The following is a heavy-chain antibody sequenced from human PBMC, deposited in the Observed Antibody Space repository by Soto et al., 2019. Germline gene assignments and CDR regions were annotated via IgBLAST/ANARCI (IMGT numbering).Heavy chain of an antibody. CDR2: INPNTGAT. CDR1: GHTLSDNY. CDR3: ARDRGSGSSYGMDV. D-gene: IGHD3-10*01. V-gene: IGHV1-2*04. Sequence: QVQLVQSGAEVKKPGASVKVSCKASGHTLSDNYIHWVRQAPGQGLEWMGWINPNTGATNYAHKFQGSVTTPWDTSISTAYMELSRLRSDDTAVYYCARDRGSGSSYGMDVWGQGTTVTVSS. J-gene: IGHJ6*02.